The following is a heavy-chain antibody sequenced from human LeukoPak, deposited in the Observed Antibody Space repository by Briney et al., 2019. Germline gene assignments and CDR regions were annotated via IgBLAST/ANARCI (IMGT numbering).Heavy chain of an antibody. Sequence: PSETLSLTCTVSGGSISSYYWSWIRQPPGKGLEWIGYIYYSGSTNYNPSLKSRVTISVDTSKNRFSLKLSSVTAADTAVYYCARLSSGGSGSGDWGQGTLVTVSS. CDR2: IYYSGST. D-gene: IGHD2-15*01. J-gene: IGHJ4*02. CDR1: GGSISSYY. CDR3: ARLSSGGSGSGD. V-gene: IGHV4-59*08.